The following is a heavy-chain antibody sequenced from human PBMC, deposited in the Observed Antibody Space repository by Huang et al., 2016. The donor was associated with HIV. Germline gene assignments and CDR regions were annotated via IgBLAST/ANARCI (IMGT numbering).Heavy chain of an antibody. J-gene: IGHJ4*02. D-gene: IGHD3-9*01. CDR3: AKTWGRYYDVLTGYNIDY. CDR1: GFIFSSYD. Sequence: QVQLVESGGGVVQPRRSLRLSCAASGFIFSSYDMHWVRQSPGKGMEGGALISYDGSNKYYADSLKGRFTISRDKSKNTLYLQMNSLRAEDTAVYYCAKTWGRYYDVLTGYNIDYWGQGTLVTVSS. V-gene: IGHV3-30*18. CDR2: ISYDGSNK.